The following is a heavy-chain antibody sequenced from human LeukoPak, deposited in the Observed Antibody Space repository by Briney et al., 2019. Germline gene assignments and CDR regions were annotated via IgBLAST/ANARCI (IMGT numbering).Heavy chain of an antibody. D-gene: IGHD6-13*01. CDR2: ISYDEKQK. CDR1: GFKFTDYA. Sequence: GGSLRLSCAALGFKFTDYAMHWVRQTPGKGLEWLAVISYDEKQKYHVDSVQGRFTVSRDNSKNTLYLQMNSLRAGDTAVYYCARSSSSSWHTFDSWGQGTLAIVSS. V-gene: IGHV3-30*04. CDR3: ARSSSSSWHTFDS. J-gene: IGHJ4*02.